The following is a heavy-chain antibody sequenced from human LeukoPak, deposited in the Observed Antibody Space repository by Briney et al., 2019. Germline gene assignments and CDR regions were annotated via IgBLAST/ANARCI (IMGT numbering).Heavy chain of an antibody. CDR1: GGTFISYA. CDR3: ARDIPEFSYYMDV. Sequence: SVKVSCKASGGTFISYAISWVRQAPGQGLEWMGGIIPIFGTANYAQKFQGRVTITADESTSTAYMELSSLRSEDTAVYYCARDIPEFSYYMDVWGKGTTVTVSS. V-gene: IGHV1-69*01. CDR2: IIPIFGTA. J-gene: IGHJ6*03.